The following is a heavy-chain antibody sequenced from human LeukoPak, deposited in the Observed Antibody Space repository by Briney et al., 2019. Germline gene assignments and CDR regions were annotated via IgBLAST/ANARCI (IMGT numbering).Heavy chain of an antibody. CDR2: ISYDGSNK. V-gene: IGHV3-30-3*01. CDR3: ARRDYFDY. CDR1: GFTFSSNA. J-gene: IGHJ4*02. Sequence: GGSLRLSCAASGFTFSSNAMHWVRQAPGKGLEWVAVISYDGSNKYYADSVKGRFTISRDNSKNTLYLQMNSLRAEDTAVYYCARRDYFDYWGQGTLVTVSS.